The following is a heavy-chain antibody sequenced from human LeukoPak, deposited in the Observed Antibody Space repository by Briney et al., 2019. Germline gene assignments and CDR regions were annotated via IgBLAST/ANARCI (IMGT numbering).Heavy chain of an antibody. CDR3: ARDVPDFWSGFDH. CDR1: GYPFTTYG. D-gene: IGHD3-3*01. Sequence: ASVKVACKASGYPFTTYGLSWVRQAPGQGLEWMGQISGIDGDTTYAQKFQGRVTMTTDTGTTTAYMELTSLTSDDTAVYYCARDVPDFWSGFDHWGQGTLVTVSP. V-gene: IGHV1-18*01. CDR2: ISGIDGDT. J-gene: IGHJ4*02.